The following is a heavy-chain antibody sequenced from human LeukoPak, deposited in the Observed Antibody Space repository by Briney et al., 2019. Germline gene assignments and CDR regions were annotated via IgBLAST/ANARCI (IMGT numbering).Heavy chain of an antibody. CDR1: GGSVSSYY. Sequence: SETLSLTSAVSGGSVSSYYWSWMRQPPGKGLEWIGYVYYSGSTSYNPALKSRITISLDTSENQFSLKLSSVTAADTAVYYCAREANSPTARYWYFDLWGRGTQVTVSS. J-gene: IGHJ2*01. D-gene: IGHD2-21*01. CDR2: VYYSGST. CDR3: AREANSPTARYWYFDL. V-gene: IGHV4-59*02.